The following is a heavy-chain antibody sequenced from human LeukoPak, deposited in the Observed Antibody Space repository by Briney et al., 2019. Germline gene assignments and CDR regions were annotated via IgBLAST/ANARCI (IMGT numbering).Heavy chain of an antibody. D-gene: IGHD3-16*01. CDR1: GYTFTGYY. Sequence: ASVKVSCKASGYTFTGYYIHWVRQAPGQGLEWMGWINPNSGGTNYAQKFQGWVTMTRDTSISTAYMELSRLRSDDTAVYYCARGLIDSNYYDMDVWGQGTTVTVSS. J-gene: IGHJ6*02. CDR3: ARGLIDSNYYDMDV. V-gene: IGHV1-2*04. CDR2: INPNSGGT.